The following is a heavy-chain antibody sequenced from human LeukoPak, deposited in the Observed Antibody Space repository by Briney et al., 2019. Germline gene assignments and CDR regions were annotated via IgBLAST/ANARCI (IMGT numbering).Heavy chain of an antibody. CDR3: ARDRPDHYDFWSGYYFYGMDV. V-gene: IGHV3-74*01. CDR1: GFTFSSYW. Sequence: PGGSLRLSCAASGFTFSSYWMHWVRQAPGKGLVWVSRINSDGSSTSYADSVKGRFTISRDNAKNSLYLQMNSLRAEGTAVYYCARDRPDHYDFWSGYYFYGMDVWGQGTTVTVSS. D-gene: IGHD3-3*01. CDR2: INSDGSST. J-gene: IGHJ6*02.